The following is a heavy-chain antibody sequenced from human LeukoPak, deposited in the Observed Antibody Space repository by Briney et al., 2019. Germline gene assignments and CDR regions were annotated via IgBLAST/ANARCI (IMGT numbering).Heavy chain of an antibody. CDR3: ARGVYIAAAQYAY. CDR1: GGSISSYY. CDR2: IYYSGTT. Sequence: SETLSLTCTVSGGSISSYYWSWIRQPPGKGLEWIAYIYYSGTTNYNPSLKSRVTISVDTSKNQFSLKLSSVTAADTAVYYCARGVYIAAAQYAYWGQGTLVTVSS. J-gene: IGHJ4*02. D-gene: IGHD6-13*01. V-gene: IGHV4-59*01.